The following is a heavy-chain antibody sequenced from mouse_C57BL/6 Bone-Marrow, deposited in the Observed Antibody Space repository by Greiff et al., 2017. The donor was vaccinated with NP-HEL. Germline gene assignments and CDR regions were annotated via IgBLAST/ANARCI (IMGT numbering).Heavy chain of an antibody. V-gene: IGHV5-17*01. CDR2: ISSGSSTI. CDR1: GFTFSDYG. D-gene: IGHD2-4*01. CDR3: AIYYDYDGRFAY. J-gene: IGHJ3*01. Sequence: EVQLVESGGGLVKPGGSLKLSCAASGFTFSDYGMHWVRQAPEKGLEWVAYISSGSSTIYYADTVKGRFTISRDNAKNTLFLQMTSLGSEDTAMYYCAIYYDYDGRFAYWGQGTLVTVSA.